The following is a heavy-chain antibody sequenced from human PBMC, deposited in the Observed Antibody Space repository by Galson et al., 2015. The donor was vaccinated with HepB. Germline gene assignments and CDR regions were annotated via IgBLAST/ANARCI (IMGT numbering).Heavy chain of an antibody. CDR1: GFTFSRYF. CDR3: VRDHGDYTPHY. CDR2: ISYDGSN. J-gene: IGHJ4*02. D-gene: IGHD4-17*01. V-gene: IGHV3-30*04. Sequence: SLRLSCAVSGFTFSRYFMHWVRQAPGKGLDWVAVISYDGSNNYADSVKGRFTVSRDNSKNTLYLQMNSLRPEDTAVYYCVRDHGDYTPHYWGQGTLVTVSS.